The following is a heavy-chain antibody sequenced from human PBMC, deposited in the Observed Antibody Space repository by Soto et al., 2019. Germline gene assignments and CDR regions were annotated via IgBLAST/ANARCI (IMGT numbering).Heavy chain of an antibody. D-gene: IGHD6-19*01. Sequence: EEQLVESGGGLVQPGGSLRLSCTASGFTVSSYWTHWVRQAPGKGLEWVSRINIDGSSITYPDSMKGRFTMSRDNAKNTLYLQMNSLRADDTAVYYCIRVISGWNTVDVWGQGTTVIVS. CDR3: IRVISGWNTVDV. CDR1: GFTVSSYW. J-gene: IGHJ6*02. V-gene: IGHV3-74*03. CDR2: INIDGSSI.